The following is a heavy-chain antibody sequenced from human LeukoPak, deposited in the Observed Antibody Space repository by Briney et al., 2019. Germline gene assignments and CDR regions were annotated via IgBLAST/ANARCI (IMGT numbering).Heavy chain of an antibody. CDR3: ARDGRLDWYFDL. CDR2: IYYSGST. Sequence: SETLSLTCTVSGGSISSYYWSWIRQPPGKGLEWIGYIYYSGSTNYNPSLTSRVTISVDTSKNQFSLKLSSVTAADTAVYYCARDGRLDWYFDLWGRGTLVTVSS. V-gene: IGHV4-59*01. J-gene: IGHJ2*01. D-gene: IGHD1-1*01. CDR1: GGSISSYY.